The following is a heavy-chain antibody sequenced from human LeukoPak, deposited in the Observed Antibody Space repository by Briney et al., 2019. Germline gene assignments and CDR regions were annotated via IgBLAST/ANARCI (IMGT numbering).Heavy chain of an antibody. CDR2: IYPSGTT. D-gene: IGHD3-22*01. CDR3: ASADGWLSV. CDR1: VGSISSYY. J-gene: IGHJ4*02. Sequence: SETLTLTCTVSVGSISSYYWSWIRQPPGKRLEWIARIYPSGTTNYNPTLKSRVTMSVDMSRNKFALTVASVSAADTAMYYCASADGWLSVWGQGTLVTVSS. V-gene: IGHV4-4*07.